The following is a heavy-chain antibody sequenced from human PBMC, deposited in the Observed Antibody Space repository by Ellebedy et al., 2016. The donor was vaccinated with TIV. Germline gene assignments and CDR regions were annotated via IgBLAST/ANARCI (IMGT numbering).Heavy chain of an antibody. V-gene: IGHV1-46*01. CDR2: INPSGGRT. CDR1: GYTFTSYY. CDR3: AREREQWLPDYVNYGMDV. Sequence: AASVKVSCKASGYTFTSYYIHWVRQAPGQGLEWMGIINPSGGRTNYAQKFQGRVTMTRDTSTTTVYMEVSSLRSEDTATYNCAREREQWLPDYVNYGMDVWGQGTPVTVSS. D-gene: IGHD6-19*01. J-gene: IGHJ6*02.